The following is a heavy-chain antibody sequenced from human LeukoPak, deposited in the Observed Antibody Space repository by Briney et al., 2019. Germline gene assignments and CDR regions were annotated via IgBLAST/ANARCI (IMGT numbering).Heavy chain of an antibody. Sequence: SETLSLTCAVYGGSFSGHYWNWIRQPPGKGLEGIGEINHSGNTHYNPALKSRVNILVDTYKNQFSLRLSSVTAADTAVYYCARGPYCTNGVCYGYYMDVWGRGTPVTVSS. CDR1: GGSFSGHY. V-gene: IGHV4-34*01. J-gene: IGHJ6*03. CDR3: ARGPYCTNGVCYGYYMDV. D-gene: IGHD2-8*01. CDR2: INHSGNT.